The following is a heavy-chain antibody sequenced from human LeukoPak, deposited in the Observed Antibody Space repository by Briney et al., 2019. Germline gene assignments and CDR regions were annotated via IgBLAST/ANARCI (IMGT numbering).Heavy chain of an antibody. J-gene: IGHJ1*01. CDR1: GFTFSDYY. V-gene: IGHV3-11*01. CDR2: ISGSSTTI. Sequence: GGSLRLSCAASGFTFSDYYMSWIRQAPGKGLEWVSYISGSSTTIYYADSVKGRFTISRDNAKNSLYLQMNSLRDEDTAVYYCARGESAAGSIYFQHWGQGTLVTVSS. D-gene: IGHD6-13*01. CDR3: ARGESAAGSIYFQH.